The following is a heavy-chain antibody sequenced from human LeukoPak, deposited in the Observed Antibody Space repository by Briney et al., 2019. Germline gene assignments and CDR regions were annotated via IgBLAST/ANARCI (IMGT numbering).Heavy chain of an antibody. D-gene: IGHD5-18*01. V-gene: IGHV3-30*18. J-gene: IGHJ4*02. CDR3: AKDSTPMALYFDY. CDR2: ISYDGSNK. CDR1: GFTFSSHG. Sequence: GGSLRLSCAASGFTFSSHGMHWVRQAPGKGLEWVAIISYDGSNKYYADSMKGRFTIPRDNCKNTLYLQMNSLRAEDTAVYYCAKDSTPMALYFDYWGQGTLVTVSS.